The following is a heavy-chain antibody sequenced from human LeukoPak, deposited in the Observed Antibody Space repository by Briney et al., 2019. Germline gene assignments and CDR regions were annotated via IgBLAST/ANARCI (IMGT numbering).Heavy chain of an antibody. D-gene: IGHD3-10*01. CDR1: GFTFSSYG. CDR3: AKDRIYGSGSYLLDY. V-gene: IGHV3-30*18. CDR2: ISYDGSNK. J-gene: IGHJ4*02. Sequence: GGSLRLSCAASGFTFSSYGMHWVRQAPGKGLEWVAVISYDGSNKYYADSVKGRFTISRDNSKNTLYLQMNSLRAEDTAVYYCAKDRIYGSGSYLLDYWGRGTLVTVSS.